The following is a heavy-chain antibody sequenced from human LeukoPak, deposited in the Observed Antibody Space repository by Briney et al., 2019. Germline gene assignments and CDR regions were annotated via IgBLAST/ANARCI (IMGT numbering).Heavy chain of an antibody. CDR1: GGSMSSGGYY. CDR2: IYYSGST. J-gene: IGHJ4*02. V-gene: IGHV4-31*03. CDR3: PIDKSWSIDC. D-gene: IGHD3-10*01. Sequence: SQTLSLTCTVSGGSMSSGGYYGSWIRQHPGKGLEWIGYIYYSGSTYYNPSLKSRVTISVDTSKNQFSLKLSSVTAADTAWYYCPIDKSWSIDCWGQPTLVTVSS.